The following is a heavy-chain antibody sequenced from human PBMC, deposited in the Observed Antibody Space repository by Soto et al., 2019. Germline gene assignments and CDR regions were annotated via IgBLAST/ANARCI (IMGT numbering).Heavy chain of an antibody. CDR1: GFTFDDYA. D-gene: IGHD6-13*01. V-gene: IGHV3-9*01. CDR3: AKDMGAAVFIGFDI. J-gene: IGHJ3*02. Sequence: EVQLVESGGGLVQPGRSLRVSCAASGFTFDDYAMHWVRQAPGKGLEWVAGISWNSGSIAYADSVKGRFTVSRDNAKNCLYLQMNSLGAEDTALYYCAKDMGAAVFIGFDIWGQGTMVIVSS. CDR2: ISWNSGSI.